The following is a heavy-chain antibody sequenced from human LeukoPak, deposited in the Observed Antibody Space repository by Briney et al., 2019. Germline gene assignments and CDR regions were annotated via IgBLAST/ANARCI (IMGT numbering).Heavy chain of an antibody. Sequence: GASVKVSCKASGGTFSSYAISWVRQAPGQGLEWMGGIIPIFGTANYAQKFQGRVTITADKSTSTAYMELSSLRSEDTAVYYCARGAGYSSGWLLDYWGQGTLVTVSS. CDR3: ARGAGYSSGWLLDY. CDR1: GGTFSSYA. CDR2: IIPIFGTA. J-gene: IGHJ4*02. V-gene: IGHV1-69*06. D-gene: IGHD6-19*01.